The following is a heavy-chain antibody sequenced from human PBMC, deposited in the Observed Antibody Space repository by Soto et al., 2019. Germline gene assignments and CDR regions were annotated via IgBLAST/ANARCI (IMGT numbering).Heavy chain of an antibody. V-gene: IGHV4-59*01. CDR2: IYYSGST. D-gene: IGHD6-19*01. CDR1: GGSISSYY. J-gene: IGHJ4*02. Sequence: PSETLSLTCTVSGGSISSYYWSWIRQPPGKGLEWIGYIYYSGSTNYNPSLTSRVTISVDTSKSQFSLKLSSVTAADTAVYYCARPNHSSGWYYFDYWGQGALVTVSS. CDR3: ARPNHSSGWYYFDY.